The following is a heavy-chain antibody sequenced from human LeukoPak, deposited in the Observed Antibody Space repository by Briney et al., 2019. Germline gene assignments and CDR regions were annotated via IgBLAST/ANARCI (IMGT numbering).Heavy chain of an antibody. CDR2: ISSSSSYI. V-gene: IGHV3-21*01. CDR3: ARDSGGHYDSSGYYYGDWYYGSWLRPLDY. CDR1: GFTFSSYS. Sequence: PGGSLRLSCAASGFTFSSYSMNWVRQAPGKGLEWVSSISSSSSYIYYADSVKGRFTISRDNAKNSLYLQMNSLRAEDTAVYYCARDSGGHYDSSGYYYGDWYYGSWLRPLDYWGQGTLVTVSS. D-gene: IGHD3-22*01. J-gene: IGHJ4*02.